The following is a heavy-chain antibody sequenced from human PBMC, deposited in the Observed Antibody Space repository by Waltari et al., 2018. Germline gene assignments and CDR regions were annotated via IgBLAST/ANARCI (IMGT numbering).Heavy chain of an antibody. J-gene: IGHJ6*02. CDR2: IHYSGST. Sequence: QLQLQESGPGLVKPSETLSLTCTVSGGSISSSSYYWGWTRQPPGKGLEWIGSIHYSGSTYYNPSLKSRVTISVDTSKNQFSLKLSSVTAADTAVYYCASGDYGDGIYYYYGMDVWGQGTTVTVSS. CDR3: ASGDYGDGIYYYYGMDV. CDR1: GGSISSSSYY. V-gene: IGHV4-39*01. D-gene: IGHD4-17*01.